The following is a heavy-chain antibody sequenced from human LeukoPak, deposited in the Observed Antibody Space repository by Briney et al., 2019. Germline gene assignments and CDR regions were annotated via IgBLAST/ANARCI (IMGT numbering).Heavy chain of an antibody. CDR2: IYYSGST. CDR1: GGSISSSSYY. J-gene: IGHJ3*02. Sequence: SETLSLTCTVSGGSISSSSYYWGWIRQPPGNGLEWIGSIYYSGSTYYNPSLKSRVTISVDTSKNQFSLKLSSVTAADTAVYYCARRLTGSYGDDAFDIWGQGTMVTVSS. V-gene: IGHV4-39*01. CDR3: ARRLTGSYGDDAFDI. D-gene: IGHD4-17*01.